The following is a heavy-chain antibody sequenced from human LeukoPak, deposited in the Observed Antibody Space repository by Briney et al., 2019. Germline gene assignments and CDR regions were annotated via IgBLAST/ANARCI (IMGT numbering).Heavy chain of an antibody. V-gene: IGHV4-59*11. J-gene: IGHJ6*03. CDR1: GGSISSLY. D-gene: IGHD2-15*01. CDR3: GRDALVGYFSYYYMDV. Sequence: PSETLSLTCTVSGGSISSLYWTWIRQSPVKGLEWIGDISNSGSTSYNPSLKSRVTISIDTSKNQFSLKLSSVTAADTAVYYCGRDALVGYFSYYYMDVWGKGTTVTVSS. CDR2: ISNSGST.